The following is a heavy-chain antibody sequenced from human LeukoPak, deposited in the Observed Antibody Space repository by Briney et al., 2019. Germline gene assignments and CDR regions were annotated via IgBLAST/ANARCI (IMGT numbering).Heavy chain of an antibody. J-gene: IGHJ6*03. Sequence: SETLSLTCTVSGGSISSYYWSWIRQPAGKGLEWIGRLYTSGSTNYNPSLKSRVTISVDTSKYQFSLKLSSVTAADTAVYYCAILPRVYYYYYYMDVWGKGTTVTVSS. CDR1: GGSISSYY. V-gene: IGHV4-4*07. D-gene: IGHD2-15*01. CDR3: AILPRVYYYYYYMDV. CDR2: LYTSGST.